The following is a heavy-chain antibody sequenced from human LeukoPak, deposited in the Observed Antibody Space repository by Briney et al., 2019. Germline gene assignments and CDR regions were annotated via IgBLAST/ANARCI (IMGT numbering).Heavy chain of an antibody. V-gene: IGHV3-23*01. CDR1: RFTFSSYA. Sequence: GGSLRLSCAASRFTFSSYAMSWVRQAPGKGLEWVSVISGSGGSTYYADSVKGRFTISRDNSKNTLYLQMNSLRAEDTAVYYCAKGGITMIVVVIQYYFDYWGQGTLVTVSS. D-gene: IGHD3-22*01. CDR2: ISGSGGST. J-gene: IGHJ4*02. CDR3: AKGGITMIVVVIQYYFDY.